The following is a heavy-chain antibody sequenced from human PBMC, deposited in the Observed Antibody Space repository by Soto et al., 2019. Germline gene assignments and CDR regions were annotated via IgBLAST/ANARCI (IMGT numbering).Heavy chain of an antibody. J-gene: IGHJ4*02. CDR1: GDSISSSSDY. CDR3: ETNGIAARPQIEN. V-gene: IGHV4-39*01. CDR2: IYYSGST. Sequence: PSETLSLTCTVSGDSISSSSDYWGWIRQPPGKGLEWIGSIYYSGSTYYNPSLKSRVTISVDTSKNQFSLKLSSVTAADTAVYYCETNGIAARPQIENWGQGTLVTVSS. D-gene: IGHD6-6*01.